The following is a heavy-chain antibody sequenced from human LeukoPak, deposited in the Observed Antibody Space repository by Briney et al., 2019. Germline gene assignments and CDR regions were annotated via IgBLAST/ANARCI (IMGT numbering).Heavy chain of an antibody. D-gene: IGHD3-3*01. CDR2: ICAYNGNT. CDR3: ARDVLRFLEWLHAFDI. J-gene: IGHJ3*02. V-gene: IGHV1-18*01. Sequence: ASVKVSCKASGYTFTSYGISWVRQAPGQGLEWMGWICAYNGNTNYAQKLQGRVTMTPDTSTSTAYIELRSLRSDDTAVYYCARDVLRFLEWLHAFDIWGQGTMVTVSS. CDR1: GYTFTSYG.